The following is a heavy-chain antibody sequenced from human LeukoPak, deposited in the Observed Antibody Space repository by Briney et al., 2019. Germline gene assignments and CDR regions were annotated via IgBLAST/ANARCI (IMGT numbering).Heavy chain of an antibody. Sequence: ASVRVSCKASGYTFTGYYMHWVRQAPGQGREWMGGINPNSGGTNYAQKFQGRVTMTRDTSISTAYMELGRLRSDDTAVYYCARRGDYYYYYYMDVWGKGTTVTVSS. J-gene: IGHJ6*03. CDR3: ARRGDYYYYYYMDV. CDR1: GYTFTGYY. CDR2: INPNSGGT. D-gene: IGHD4-17*01. V-gene: IGHV1-2*02.